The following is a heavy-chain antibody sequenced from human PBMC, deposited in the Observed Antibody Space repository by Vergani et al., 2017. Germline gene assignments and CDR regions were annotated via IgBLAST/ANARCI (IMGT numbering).Heavy chain of an antibody. J-gene: IGHJ4*02. D-gene: IGHD4-17*01. V-gene: IGHV3-30*03. Sequence: QVQLLESGGGLVQPGGSLRLSCAASGFTFSSYGMHWVRQAPGKGLEWVAVISYDGSNKYYADSVKGRFTISRDNSKNTLYLQMNSLRAEDTAVYYCATDDYGVATLDYWGQGTLVTVSS. CDR2: ISYDGSNK. CDR3: ATDDYGVATLDY. CDR1: GFTFSSYG.